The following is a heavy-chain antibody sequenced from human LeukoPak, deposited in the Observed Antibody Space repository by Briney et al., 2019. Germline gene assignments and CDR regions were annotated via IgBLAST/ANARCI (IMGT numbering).Heavy chain of an antibody. V-gene: IGHV3-7*01. Sequence: TGGSLRLSCVASGFTFSNYWMGWVRQAPGKGLEWVANIKQDGSDKYYVDTVKGRFTISRDNAKNSLSLQMDSLRAEDTAVYYCAGWTGSSSSFFDHWGQGTLVTVSS. D-gene: IGHD6-6*01. J-gene: IGHJ4*02. CDR3: AGWTGSSSSFFDH. CDR2: IKQDGSDK. CDR1: GFTFSNYW.